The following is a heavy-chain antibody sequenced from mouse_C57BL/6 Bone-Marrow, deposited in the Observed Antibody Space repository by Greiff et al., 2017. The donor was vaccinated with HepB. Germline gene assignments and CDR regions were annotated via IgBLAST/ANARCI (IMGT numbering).Heavy chain of an antibody. Sequence: QVQLQQPGAELVMPGASVKLSCKASGYTFTSYWMHWVKQRPGQGLEWIGEIDHSDSYTNYNQKFKGKSTLTVDKSSSTSYMQLSSLTSEDSAVYYCARDYDGYYLDYWGQGTTLTVSS. D-gene: IGHD2-3*01. J-gene: IGHJ2*01. V-gene: IGHV1-69*01. CDR3: ARDYDGYYLDY. CDR1: GYTFTSYW. CDR2: IDHSDSYT.